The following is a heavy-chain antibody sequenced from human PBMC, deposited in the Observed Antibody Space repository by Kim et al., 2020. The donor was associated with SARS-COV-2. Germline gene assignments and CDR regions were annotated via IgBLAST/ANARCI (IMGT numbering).Heavy chain of an antibody. CDR3: ARGRMSMYFFDY. CDR2: INHSGST. CDR1: GGSFSGYY. Sequence: SETLSLTCAVYGGSFSGYYWSWIRQPPGKGLEWIGEINHSGSTNYNPSLKSRVTISVDTSKNQFSLKLSSVTAADTAVYYCARGRMSMYFFDYWGQGTL. J-gene: IGHJ4*02. D-gene: IGHD3-10*02. V-gene: IGHV4-34*01.